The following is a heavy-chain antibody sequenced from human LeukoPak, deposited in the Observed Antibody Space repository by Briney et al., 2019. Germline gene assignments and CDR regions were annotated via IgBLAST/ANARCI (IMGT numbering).Heavy chain of an antibody. CDR1: GFTFSSYA. CDR2: ISGSGGST. D-gene: IGHD1-14*01. V-gene: IGHV3-23*01. J-gene: IGHJ6*02. Sequence: GGSLRLSCAASGFTFSSYAMSWVRQAPGNGLEWVSAISGSGGSTYYADSVKGRFTISRDNSKNTVYLQMNSLRVEDTAVYYCAKVGTVSDMDVWGQGTTVTVSS. CDR3: AKVGTVSDMDV.